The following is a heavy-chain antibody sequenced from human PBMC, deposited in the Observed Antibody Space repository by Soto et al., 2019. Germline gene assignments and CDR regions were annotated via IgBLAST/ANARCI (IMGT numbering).Heavy chain of an antibody. Sequence: EASVKVSCKASGYTFTTYGITWVRQAPGQGLEWMGWISTYDGNTNYAQKVQGRVSMTTDPSTSTAYMELRSLRSDDTAVYYCARDPATAYSSSSFDYWGQGTLVTVSS. D-gene: IGHD6-6*01. J-gene: IGHJ4*02. CDR1: GYTFTTYG. V-gene: IGHV1-18*04. CDR2: ISTYDGNT. CDR3: ARDPATAYSSSSFDY.